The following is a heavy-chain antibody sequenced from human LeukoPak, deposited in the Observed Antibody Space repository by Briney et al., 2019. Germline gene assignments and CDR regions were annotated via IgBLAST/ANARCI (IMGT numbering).Heavy chain of an antibody. Sequence: ASVKVSCKASGYTFTGYYMHWVRQAPGQGLEWMGWINPNSGGTNYAQKFQGRVTMTRDTSISTAYMELSRLRSDDTAVYYCARDKERYGDLSFDYWGQGTLVTVSS. CDR3: ARDKERYGDLSFDY. J-gene: IGHJ4*02. D-gene: IGHD4-17*01. CDR2: INPNSGGT. V-gene: IGHV1-2*02. CDR1: GYTFTGYY.